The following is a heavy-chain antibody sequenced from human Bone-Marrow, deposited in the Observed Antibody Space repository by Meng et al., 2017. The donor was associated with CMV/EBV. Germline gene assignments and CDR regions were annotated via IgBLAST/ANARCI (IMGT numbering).Heavy chain of an antibody. CDR1: GASSSSSNW. V-gene: IGHV4-4*02. CDR2: IFHSGST. J-gene: IGHJ4*02. D-gene: IGHD1-1*01. CDR3: ARGPRGSGLDY. Sequence: TCAVSGASSSSSNWWSWVRQPPGKGLEWIGEIFHSGSTNYNPSLKSRVTISVDKSKNQFSLMLRSVTAADTAVYYCARGPRGSGLDYWGQGTLVTVSS.